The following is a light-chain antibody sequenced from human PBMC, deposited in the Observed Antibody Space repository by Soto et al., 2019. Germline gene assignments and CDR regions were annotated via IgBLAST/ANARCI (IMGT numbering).Light chain of an antibody. CDR3: SSFTSSSTQV. V-gene: IGLV2-14*01. Sequence: QSVLTQPASVSGSLGQSITISCTGSSSDVGGYNYVSWYQQHPGKAPKLMIYEVNHRPSGVSNRFSGSKSGNTASLTISGLQAEDEADYYCSSFTSSSTQVLGGGTKVTVL. J-gene: IGLJ3*02. CDR1: SSDVGGYNY. CDR2: EVN.